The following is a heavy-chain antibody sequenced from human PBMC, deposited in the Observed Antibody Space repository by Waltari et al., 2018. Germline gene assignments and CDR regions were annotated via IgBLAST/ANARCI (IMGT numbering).Heavy chain of an antibody. CDR3: ARGETTIFGVVNWFDP. Sequence: QLQLQESGPGLVKPSESLSLTCSVSGGSLSRSSYYWGWLRQPRGKGLEWIGSIYYSGSTYYNPSLKSRVTRSVDTSKNQFSLKLSSVTAADTAVYYCARGETTIFGVVNWFDPWGQGTLVTVSS. V-gene: IGHV4-39*07. CDR2: IYYSGST. CDR1: GGSLSRSSYY. J-gene: IGHJ5*02. D-gene: IGHD3-3*01.